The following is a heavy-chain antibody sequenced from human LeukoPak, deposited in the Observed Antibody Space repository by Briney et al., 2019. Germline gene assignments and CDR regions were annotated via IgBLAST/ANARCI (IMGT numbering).Heavy chain of an antibody. CDR3: ARGVTYYYGSGRYYSRKDAFDI. CDR1: GGSFSGYY. J-gene: IGHJ3*02. V-gene: IGHV4-34*01. CDR2: INHSGST. D-gene: IGHD3-10*01. Sequence: SETLSLTCAVYGGSFSGYYWSWIRQPPGKGLEWIGEINHSGSTNYNPSLKSRVTISVDTSKNQFSLRLSSVTAADTAVYYCARGVTYYYGSGRYYSRKDAFDIWAKGQWSPSLQ.